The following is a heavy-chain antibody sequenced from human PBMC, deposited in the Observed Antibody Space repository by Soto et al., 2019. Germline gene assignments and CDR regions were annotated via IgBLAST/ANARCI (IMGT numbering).Heavy chain of an antibody. CDR3: AHRYSDGHFDY. V-gene: IGHV2-5*01. CDR1: GISLTTRAVG. CDR2: IYGNDDK. D-gene: IGHD4-4*01. J-gene: IGHJ4*02. Sequence: QITLKESGPTLVKPTQTLTLTCTFSGISLTTRAVGVAWIRQPPGKALAWLAVIYGNDDKRYSPSLKSRLTVTKDTAKNQVVLTMTNIDPVDTATYYCAHRYSDGHFDYWGQGTLVTVAS.